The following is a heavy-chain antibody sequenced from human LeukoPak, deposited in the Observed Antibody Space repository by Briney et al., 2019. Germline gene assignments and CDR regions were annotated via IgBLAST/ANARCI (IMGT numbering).Heavy chain of an antibody. J-gene: IGHJ4*02. D-gene: IGHD4-23*01. CDR2: INPSADTT. Sequence: ASVNVSCKTSVYIFTSYYMHWVRQAPGQGLEWMGVINPSADTTAYAQKFQGRVTMARDTSTSTVYMELSSLRSEDTAVYYCARHDLGGTSPFDYWGQGILVTVSS. V-gene: IGHV1-46*01. CDR3: ARHDLGGTSPFDY. CDR1: VYIFTSYY.